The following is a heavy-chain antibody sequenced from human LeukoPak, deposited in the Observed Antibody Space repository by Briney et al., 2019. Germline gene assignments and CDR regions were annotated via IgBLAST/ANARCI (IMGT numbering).Heavy chain of an antibody. CDR2: IRYDGTNK. V-gene: IGHV3-30*02. D-gene: IGHD2-15*01. Sequence: GGSLRLSCAASRFTFSNYGRHWVRQAPGKGLEWVAFIRYDGTNKYYADSVKGRFTISRDNSKNTLYLQMNSLRVEDTAVYYCAKRAATYYYYMDVWGKGTTVTVSS. J-gene: IGHJ6*03. CDR1: RFTFSNYG. CDR3: AKRAATYYYYMDV.